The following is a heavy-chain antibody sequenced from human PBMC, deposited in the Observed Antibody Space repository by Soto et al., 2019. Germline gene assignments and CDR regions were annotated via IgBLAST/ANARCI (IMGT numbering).Heavy chain of an antibody. CDR1: GGTFSSYA. Sequence: ASVKVSCKASGGTFSSYAISWVRQAPGQGLEWMGGIIPIFGTANYAQKFQGRVTITADESTSTAYMELSNLRSEDTAVYYCARDAVYSNYVNYYYYGMDVWGQGTTVTVSS. V-gene: IGHV1-69*13. CDR3: ARDAVYSNYVNYYYYGMDV. J-gene: IGHJ6*02. CDR2: IIPIFGTA. D-gene: IGHD4-4*01.